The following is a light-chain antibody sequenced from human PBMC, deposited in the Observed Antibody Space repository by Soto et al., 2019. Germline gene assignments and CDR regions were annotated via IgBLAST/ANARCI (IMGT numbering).Light chain of an antibody. CDR2: GAS. CDR3: QQNNTHSGLT. Sequence: DIQMTQSPSTLSASVGDRVTITFRASQSISNWLAWYQQKPRKAPKLLIYGASNLDSGVPSRSSVSGSGAEFTLTISSLQPDDFAAYYCQQNNTHSGLTFGGCTKVEIK. V-gene: IGKV1-5*03. J-gene: IGKJ4*01. CDR1: QSISNW.